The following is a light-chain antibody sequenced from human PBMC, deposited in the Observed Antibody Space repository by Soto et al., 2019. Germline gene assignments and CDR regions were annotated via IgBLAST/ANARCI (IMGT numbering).Light chain of an antibody. CDR2: DVN. V-gene: IGLV2-14*03. Sequence: QSVLTQPASVSGSPGQSITISCTGTSSDVGGYNYVSWYQHHPGKAPKLMIYDVNNRPSGVSNRFSGSKSGNTASLTISGLQAEDEADSYCSSYTSSRTLRCVFGTGSKVTVL. CDR3: SSYTSSRTLRCV. J-gene: IGLJ1*01. CDR1: SSDVGGYNY.